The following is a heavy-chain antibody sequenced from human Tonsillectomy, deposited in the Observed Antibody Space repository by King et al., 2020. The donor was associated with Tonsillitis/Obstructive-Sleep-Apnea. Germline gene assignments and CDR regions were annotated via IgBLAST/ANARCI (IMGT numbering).Heavy chain of an antibody. CDR3: AKVMSGSYLDPVAYFQH. V-gene: IGHV3-43*02. D-gene: IGHD1-26*01. CDR1: EFTFDDYA. CDR2: ISADGGST. Sequence: VQLVESGGGLVQPGGSLRLSCAASEFTFDDYAMHWVRQAPGKGLEWVSLISADGGSTYYADSVKGRFTISRDNRKKYLYLQMNSLRTEDTALYYCAKVMSGSYLDPVAYFQHWGQGTLVTVSS. J-gene: IGHJ1*01.